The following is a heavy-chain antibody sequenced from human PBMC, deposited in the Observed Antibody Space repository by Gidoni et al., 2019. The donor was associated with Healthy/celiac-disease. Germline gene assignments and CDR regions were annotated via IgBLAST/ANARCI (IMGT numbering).Heavy chain of an antibody. CDR3: ATSGQGIEVRYPQYYYYYGMDV. D-gene: IGHD3-9*01. CDR1: GYTLTELS. V-gene: IGHV1-24*01. Sequence: QVQLVQSGAEVKKPGASVKVSCKVSGYTLTELSMHWVRQAPGKGLEWMGGFDPEDGETIYAQKFQGRVTMTEDTSTDTAYMELSSLRSEDTAVYYCATSGQGIEVRYPQYYYYYGMDVWGQGTTVTVSS. J-gene: IGHJ6*02. CDR2: FDPEDGET.